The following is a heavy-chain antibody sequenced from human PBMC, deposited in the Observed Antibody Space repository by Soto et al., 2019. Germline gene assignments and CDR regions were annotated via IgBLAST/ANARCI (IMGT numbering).Heavy chain of an antibody. CDR3: ARSYGNGWFDY. Sequence: SETLSLTCTVSGGSISSYYWSWIRQPPGKGLEWIGYIYYSGSTNYNPSLKSRVTISVDTSKNQFSLKLSSVTAADTAVYYCARSYGNGWFDYWGQGILVTVSS. J-gene: IGHJ4*02. V-gene: IGHV4-59*08. CDR2: IYYSGST. D-gene: IGHD6-19*01. CDR1: GGSISSYY.